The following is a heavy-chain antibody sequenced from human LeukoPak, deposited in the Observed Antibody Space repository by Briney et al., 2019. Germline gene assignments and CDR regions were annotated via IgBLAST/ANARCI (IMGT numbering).Heavy chain of an antibody. J-gene: IGHJ5*02. CDR2: INPNSGGT. V-gene: IGHV1-2*02. Sequence: GASVKVSCKASGYTFTGYYMHWVRQAPGQGLEWMGWINPNSGGTNYAQKFQGRVTMTRDTSISTAYMELSRLRSDDTAVYYCARDLDCSSTSCYLGPEPWSQGTLVTVSS. D-gene: IGHD2-2*01. CDR3: ARDLDCSSTSCYLGPEP. CDR1: GYTFTGYY.